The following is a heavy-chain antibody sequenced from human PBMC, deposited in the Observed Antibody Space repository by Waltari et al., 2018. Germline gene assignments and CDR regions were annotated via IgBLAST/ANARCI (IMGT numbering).Heavy chain of an antibody. Sequence: QVQLVESGGGVVQPGRSLRLSCAASGFTFSSYGMNWVRQAPGKGLEWVAVILYDGSNKYYADSVKGRFTISRDNSKNTLYLQMNSLRAEDTAMYYCAKGDRTILDFDYWGQGTLVTVSS. V-gene: IGHV3-30*18. J-gene: IGHJ4*02. CDR3: AKGDRTILDFDY. CDR1: GFTFSSYG. CDR2: ILYDGSNK.